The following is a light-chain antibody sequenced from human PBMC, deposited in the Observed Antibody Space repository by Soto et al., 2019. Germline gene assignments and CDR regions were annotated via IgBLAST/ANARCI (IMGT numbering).Light chain of an antibody. CDR2: EVS. J-gene: IGLJ1*01. CDR1: SSDVGGYDY. CDR3: QSYDSSLTLYV. V-gene: IGLV2-14*01. Sequence: QSVLTQPASVSGSPGQSITISCTGTSSDVGGYDYVSWYQIHPGKAPKLMVFEVSNRPSGVSYRFSGSKSGNTASLTISGLQAEDEADYYCQSYDSSLTLYVFGTGTKVTVL.